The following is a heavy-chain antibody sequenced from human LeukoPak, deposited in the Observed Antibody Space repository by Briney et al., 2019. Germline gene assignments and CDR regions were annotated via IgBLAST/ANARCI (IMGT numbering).Heavy chain of an antibody. V-gene: IGHV4-59*01. Sequence: SETLSLTRTVSGDSISSYFWSWIRQPPGKGLEWIGYFHDSGSADYNPSLKSRITMSVDTSKNQFSLKLRSVTAADTAVYYCARDSHSVDTATPRGFDPWGQGTLVTVSS. CDR2: FHDSGSA. D-gene: IGHD2-15*01. CDR3: ARDSHSVDTATPRGFDP. CDR1: GDSISSYF. J-gene: IGHJ5*02.